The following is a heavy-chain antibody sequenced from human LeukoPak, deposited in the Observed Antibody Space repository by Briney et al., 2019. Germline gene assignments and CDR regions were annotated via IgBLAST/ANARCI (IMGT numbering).Heavy chain of an antibody. J-gene: IGHJ4*02. CDR2: INPNGGST. Sequence: VASVKVSCKASGYTFSGYYLHWVRQAPGQGLEWMGWINPNGGSTYSVQNFQGRVTMTRDTSITTAYMELSRLKSDDTAVYYCARGGYSGTEKPNDYWGQGTLVTVSS. V-gene: IGHV1-2*02. CDR1: GYTFSGYY. D-gene: IGHD1-26*01. CDR3: ARGGYSGTEKPNDY.